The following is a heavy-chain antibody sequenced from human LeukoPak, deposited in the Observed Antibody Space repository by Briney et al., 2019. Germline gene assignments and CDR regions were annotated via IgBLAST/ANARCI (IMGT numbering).Heavy chain of an antibody. Sequence: SETLSLTCTVSGGSISSSSYYWGWIRQPPGKGLEWIGSIYYSGSTYYNPSLKSRVTISVDTSKNQFSLKPSSVTAADTAVYYCARQETSDFDYWGQGTLVTVSS. V-gene: IGHV4-39*01. J-gene: IGHJ4*02. CDR1: GGSISSSSYY. CDR2: IYYSGST. CDR3: ARQETSDFDY. D-gene: IGHD2-2*01.